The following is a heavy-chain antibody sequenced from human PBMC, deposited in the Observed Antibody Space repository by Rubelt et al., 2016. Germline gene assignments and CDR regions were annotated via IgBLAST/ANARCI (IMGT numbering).Heavy chain of an antibody. CDR2: IGSKAYGGTT. V-gene: IGHV3-49*05. Sequence: EVQLVESGGGLVKPGRSLRLSCAASGFLFGDYAMSWFRQAPGKGLEWVGFIGSKAYGGTTQYAPSVRGRFSISRDDSKSIAYLQMNNRKSEDTAWYYCTIALNPHIFVVASYGGHGTLVSVSS. J-gene: IGHJ4*01. CDR3: TIALNPHIFVVASY. CDR1: GFLFGDYA. D-gene: IGHD2-15*01.